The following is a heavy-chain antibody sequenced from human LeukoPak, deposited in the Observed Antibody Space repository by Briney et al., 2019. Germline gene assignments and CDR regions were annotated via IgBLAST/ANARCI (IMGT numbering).Heavy chain of an antibody. V-gene: IGHV1-18*01. CDR1: GYTFNTFG. CDR3: ATSFIAAAGRDAFDI. D-gene: IGHD6-13*01. CDR2: ISPYTSNT. Sequence: ASVKVSCKATGYTFNTFGISWVRQAPGQGLEWLGWISPYTSNTEYAQKLHLQGRVTLTTDTSTTTVFMELRSLRSDDTAVYYCATSFIAAAGRDAFDIWGQGTMVTVSS. J-gene: IGHJ3*02.